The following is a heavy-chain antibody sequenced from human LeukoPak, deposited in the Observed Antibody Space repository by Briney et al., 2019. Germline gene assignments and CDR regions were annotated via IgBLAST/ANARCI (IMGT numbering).Heavy chain of an antibody. J-gene: IGHJ4*02. Sequence: SETLSLTCTVSDGSLRSYYWAWIRQPPGKGLEWIGSIYYSGSSDYNPSLKSRVTISVDTSKDQFSLKLSSVTAADTAVYYCARQSYSSSWYFFDHWGQGALVTVSS. CDR1: DGSLRSYY. CDR2: IYYSGSS. V-gene: IGHV4-59*08. D-gene: IGHD6-13*01. CDR3: ARQSYSSSWYFFDH.